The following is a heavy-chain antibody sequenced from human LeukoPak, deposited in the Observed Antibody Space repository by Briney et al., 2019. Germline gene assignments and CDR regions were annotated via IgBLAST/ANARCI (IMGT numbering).Heavy chain of an antibody. D-gene: IGHD5-12*01. Sequence: GGSLRLSCAASGFTFSSYEMNWVRQAPGKGLEWVSHSSSSGSTIYYAGSVKGRFTIARDNAKNSVYLQMNSLRAEDTAVYYCARGSLHSAYGFDYWGQGAMVTVSS. J-gene: IGHJ4*02. CDR1: GFTFSSYE. CDR2: SSSSGSTI. V-gene: IGHV3-48*03. CDR3: ARGSLHSAYGFDY.